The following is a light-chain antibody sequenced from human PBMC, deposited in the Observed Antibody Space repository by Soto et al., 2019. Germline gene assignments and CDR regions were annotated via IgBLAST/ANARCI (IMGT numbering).Light chain of an antibody. Sequence: QSVLTQPRSVSGSPGQSVTISCTGTSSDVGAYNFVSWCQQHPGKAPKLMIYDVSKRPSGVPDRFSGSKSGNTASLTISGHHAEDEADYYCCSYAGSYTWVFGTGTKLTVL. CDR1: SSDVGAYNF. CDR2: DVS. V-gene: IGLV2-11*01. CDR3: CSYAGSYTWV. J-gene: IGLJ1*01.